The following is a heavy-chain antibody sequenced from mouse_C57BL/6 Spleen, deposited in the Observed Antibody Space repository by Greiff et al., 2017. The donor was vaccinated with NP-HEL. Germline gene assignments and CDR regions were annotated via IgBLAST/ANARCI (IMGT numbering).Heavy chain of an antibody. CDR3: ARGDYDTLFAY. Sequence: QVQLQQSGPELVKPGASVKLSCKASGYTFTSYDINWVKQRPGQGLEWIGWLYPRDGSTTYNEKFKGKATLTVDTSSSTAYMELHSLTSEDSAVYFCARGDYDTLFAYWGQGTLVTVSA. CDR2: LYPRDGST. D-gene: IGHD2-4*01. J-gene: IGHJ3*01. CDR1: GYTFTSYD. V-gene: IGHV1-85*01.